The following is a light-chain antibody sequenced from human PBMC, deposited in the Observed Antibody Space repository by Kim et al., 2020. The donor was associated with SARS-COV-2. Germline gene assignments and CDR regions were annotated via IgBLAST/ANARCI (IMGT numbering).Light chain of an antibody. CDR1: QSINNA. CDR3: QQYNRYCT. Sequence: DIQMTQSPSTLSAYVGDRVTITCRASQSINNALAWYQQKPGRAPKLLIYDASSLESGVPSRFSGSGSGAEFTLTISSLQPEDSATYYCQQYNRYCTFGGGTKLEI. J-gene: IGKJ4*01. CDR2: DAS. V-gene: IGKV1-5*01.